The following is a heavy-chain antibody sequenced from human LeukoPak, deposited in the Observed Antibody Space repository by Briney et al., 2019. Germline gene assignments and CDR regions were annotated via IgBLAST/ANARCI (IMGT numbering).Heavy chain of an antibody. CDR3: VRGRPKRGYTYILGRPFDY. CDR1: GGSFSGYY. Sequence: SETLSLTCAVYGGSFSGYYWSWIRQPPGKGLEWIGEINHSGSTNYNPSLKSRVTISVDTSKNRFSLKLSSVTAADTAVYYCVRGRPKRGYTYILGRPFDYWGQGTLVTVSS. J-gene: IGHJ4*02. D-gene: IGHD5-12*01. V-gene: IGHV4-34*01. CDR2: INHSGST.